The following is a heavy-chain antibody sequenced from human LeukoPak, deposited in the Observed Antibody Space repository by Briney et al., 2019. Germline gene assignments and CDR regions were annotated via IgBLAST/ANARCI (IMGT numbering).Heavy chain of an antibody. V-gene: IGHV3-48*01. Sequence: PGGSLRLSCAASEFAFSTYNMNWVRQAPGKGLEWVSYISTGSSTTYYADSVKGRFTISRDNVENSLYLQMNSLRAEDTALYYCAKDYGDYGGVMAFDIWGQGTMVTVSS. CDR1: EFAFSTYN. J-gene: IGHJ3*02. CDR3: AKDYGDYGGVMAFDI. CDR2: ISTGSSTT. D-gene: IGHD4-17*01.